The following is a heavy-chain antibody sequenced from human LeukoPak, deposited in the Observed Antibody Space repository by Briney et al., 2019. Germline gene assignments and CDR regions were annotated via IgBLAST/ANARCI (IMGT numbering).Heavy chain of an antibody. CDR1: GFTFSSYG. Sequence: GGSLRLSCAASGFTFSSYGMSWVRQAPGKGLEWVSAISGSGGSTYYADSVKGRFTISRDNSKNTLYLQMNSLRAEDTAVYYCAKDRSGYYYAFDYWGQGTLVTVSS. V-gene: IGHV3-23*01. CDR3: AKDRSGYYYAFDY. CDR2: ISGSGGST. J-gene: IGHJ4*02. D-gene: IGHD3-22*01.